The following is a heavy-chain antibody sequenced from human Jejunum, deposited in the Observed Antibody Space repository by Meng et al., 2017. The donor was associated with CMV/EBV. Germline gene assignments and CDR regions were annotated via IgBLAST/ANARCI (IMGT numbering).Heavy chain of an antibody. V-gene: IGHV3-48*03. CDR1: VFRLSLYE. CDR2: ISDSDDTM. Sequence: VFRLSLYEINWVRQAPGKGLEWVSYISDSDDTMYYSDSVQGRFTLSRDDAKNSLYLHMNGLRAEDTAVYYCAREWGYYNSGDAFDIWGQGTMVTVSS. D-gene: IGHD3-10*01. J-gene: IGHJ3*02. CDR3: AREWGYYNSGDAFDI.